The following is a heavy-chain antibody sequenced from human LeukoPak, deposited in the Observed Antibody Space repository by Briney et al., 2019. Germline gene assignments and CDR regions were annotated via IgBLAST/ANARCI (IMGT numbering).Heavy chain of an antibody. D-gene: IGHD5-18*01. J-gene: IGHJ4*02. Sequence: PGGSLRLSCAASGFTFSSYGMHWVRQAPGKGLEWVAFIRYDGSNKYYADSVKGRFTISRDNSENTLYLQMSSLRAEDTAVYYCAKVAPGYTYGAHFDYWGQGTLVTVSS. CDR1: GFTFSSYG. CDR3: AKVAPGYTYGAHFDY. CDR2: IRYDGSNK. V-gene: IGHV3-30*02.